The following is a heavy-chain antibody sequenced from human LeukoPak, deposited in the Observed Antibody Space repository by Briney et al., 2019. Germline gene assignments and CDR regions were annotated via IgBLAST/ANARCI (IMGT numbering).Heavy chain of an antibody. CDR3: AKSGSSSWYYYYYGMDV. V-gene: IGHV3-23*01. CDR1: GFTFSSYA. Sequence: GGSLRLSCAASGFTFSSYAMSCVRHSPGRGLEWVSAFSGSGGSRYCADSVEARLTISRNNSKNTLYLQMNSLRAEDTAVYYCAKSGSSSWYYYYYGMDVWGQGTMVTVSS. J-gene: IGHJ6*02. CDR2: FSGSGGSR. D-gene: IGHD6-13*01.